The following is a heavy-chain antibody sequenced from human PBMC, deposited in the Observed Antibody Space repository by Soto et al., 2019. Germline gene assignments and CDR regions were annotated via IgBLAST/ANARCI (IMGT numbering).Heavy chain of an antibody. CDR2: IYYSGST. J-gene: IGHJ4*02. CDR1: GGSISSGDYY. Sequence: KSSETLSLTCTVSGGSISSGDYYWSWIRQPPGKGLEWIGYIYYSGSTYYNPSLKSRVTISVDTSKNQFSLKLSSVTAADTAVYYCARNPLLWFGELFLIWGQGTLVTVSS. D-gene: IGHD3-10*01. V-gene: IGHV4-30-4*01. CDR3: ARNPLLWFGELFLI.